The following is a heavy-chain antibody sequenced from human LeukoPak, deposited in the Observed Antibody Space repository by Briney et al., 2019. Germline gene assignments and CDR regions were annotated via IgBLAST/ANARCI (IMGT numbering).Heavy chain of an antibody. CDR2: MNPNSGNT. CDR3: ARELGRLHSFGDY. J-gene: IGHJ4*02. V-gene: IGHV1-8*01. CDR1: GYTFTSYD. Sequence: GASVKVSCKASGYTFTSYDINWVRQATGQGLEWMGWMNPNSGNTGYAQKLQGRVTMTTDTSTSTAYMELRSLRSDDTAVYYCARELGRLHSFGDYWGQGTLVTVSS. D-gene: IGHD4-11*01.